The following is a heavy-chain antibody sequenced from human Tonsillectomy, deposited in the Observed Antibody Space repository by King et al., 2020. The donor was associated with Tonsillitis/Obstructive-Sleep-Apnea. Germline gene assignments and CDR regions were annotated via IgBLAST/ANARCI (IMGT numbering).Heavy chain of an antibody. Sequence: VQLVESGAEVKKPGESLRISCKGSGYSFTSYWITWVRQMPGKGLEWMGRIDPSDSYTNYSPSFQGHVTISADKSIGTAYLQWSSLKASDTAMYYCATQTTPYYDYAMDVWGQGTTVTVSS. CDR3: ATQTTPYYDYAMDV. J-gene: IGHJ6*02. CDR1: GYSFTSYW. D-gene: IGHD1-7*01. V-gene: IGHV5-10-1*03. CDR2: IDPSDSYT.